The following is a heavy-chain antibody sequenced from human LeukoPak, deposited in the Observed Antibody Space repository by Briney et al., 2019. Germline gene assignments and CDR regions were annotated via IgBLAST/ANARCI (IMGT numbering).Heavy chain of an antibody. Sequence: GGSLRLSCAASGFTVSSNYMSWVRQAPGKGLEWVSAISGTGGSTHYADSVKGRFSISRDNSKNTLHLQMNSLRAEDTAVYYCAKTRAIVGATWAREGFLDCWGQGTLVTVSS. CDR2: ISGTGGST. D-gene: IGHD1-26*01. CDR3: AKTRAIVGATWAREGFLDC. J-gene: IGHJ4*02. V-gene: IGHV3-23*01. CDR1: GFTVSSNY.